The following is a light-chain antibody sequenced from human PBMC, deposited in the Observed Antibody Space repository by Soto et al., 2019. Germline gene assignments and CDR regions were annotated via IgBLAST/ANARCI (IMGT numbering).Light chain of an antibody. J-gene: IGKJ5*01. CDR3: QQYNDWPPIT. Sequence: EVVMTQSPATLSVSPGERATLSCRASQSVSNDLAWYQQKPGQAPRLLIYDASTRATGVPARFSGSGSGTKFTLTISSLQSADFAVYYCQQYNDWPPITFGQGTRLEIK. CDR1: QSVSND. V-gene: IGKV3D-15*01. CDR2: DAS.